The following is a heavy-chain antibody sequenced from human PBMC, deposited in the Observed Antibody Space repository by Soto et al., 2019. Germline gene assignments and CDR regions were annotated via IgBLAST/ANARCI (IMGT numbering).Heavy chain of an antibody. CDR1: GGSISSSGYY. J-gene: IGHJ6*02. CDR2: IYYSGST. Sequence: PSETLSLTCTVSGGSISSSGYYWVWIHQPPGKGLDWIGSIYYSGSTYYNPSLQSRVTISVDTSKNQFALKLSSVTAADTAVYYCARLHGYCISTSCYGYYGMDVWGQGTTVTVSS. V-gene: IGHV4-39*01. CDR3: ARLHGYCISTSCYGYYGMDV. D-gene: IGHD2-2*01.